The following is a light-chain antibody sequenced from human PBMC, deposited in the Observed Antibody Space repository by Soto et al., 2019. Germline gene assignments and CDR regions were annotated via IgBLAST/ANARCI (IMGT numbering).Light chain of an antibody. Sequence: DIQMTQSPSSLSASVGDRVTITCRASQSISSYLNWYQQKPGKAPKLLIYAASSLQSGVPSRFSGSGSGTDFTVTISSLQPEDFATYYCQQSYSTPYTLGQGTKLGSN. CDR3: QQSYSTPYT. V-gene: IGKV1-39*01. J-gene: IGKJ2*01. CDR1: QSISSY. CDR2: AAS.